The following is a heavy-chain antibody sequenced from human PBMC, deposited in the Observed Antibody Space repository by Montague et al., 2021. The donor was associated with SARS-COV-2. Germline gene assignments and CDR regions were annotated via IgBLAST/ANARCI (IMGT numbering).Heavy chain of an antibody. CDR3: ARDRGVQYQLQMPFYFDY. CDR1: GGSISNGGYY. Sequence: TLSLTCTVSGGSISNGGYYCSWIRQHPGKGLEWIGYMYDSGSTYYNPSLTSRVTISVDTSKNQFSLRLSSVTAADTAVYYCARDRGVQYQLQMPFYFDYWGQGTLVTVSS. V-gene: IGHV4-31*03. J-gene: IGHJ4*02. D-gene: IGHD2-2*01. CDR2: MYDSGST.